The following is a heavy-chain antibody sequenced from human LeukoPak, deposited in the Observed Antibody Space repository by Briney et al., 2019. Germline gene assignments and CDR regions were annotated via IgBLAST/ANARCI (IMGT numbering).Heavy chain of an antibody. V-gene: IGHV3-7*01. CDR1: GFPFSSYW. Sequence: GGSLRLSCAASGFPFSSYWMNWVRQAPGKGLEWVANIKQDGGERYYVDSVKGRFTISRDNARNSLYLQMNSLRAEDTAVYYCAREWKLDYWGQGTLVTVSS. J-gene: IGHJ4*02. CDR2: IKQDGGER. D-gene: IGHD1-1*01. CDR3: AREWKLDY.